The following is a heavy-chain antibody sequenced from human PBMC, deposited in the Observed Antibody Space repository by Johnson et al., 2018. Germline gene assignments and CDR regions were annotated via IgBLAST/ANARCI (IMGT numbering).Heavy chain of an antibody. D-gene: IGHD2-15*01. J-gene: IGHJ6*03. V-gene: IGHV3-49*03. Sequence: EVQLVESGGGLVQXGRSLRLSCTASGFTFGDYAMSWFRQAPGKGLEWAGFIRSKAYGGTTEYAASVKGRFTISRDDSKSIAYLQINSRKTEDTAVNYCTRVSSGGSCYSAYCYYMDVWGKGTTVTVSS. CDR1: GFTFGDYA. CDR3: TRVSSGGSCYSAYCYYMDV. CDR2: IRSKAYGGTT.